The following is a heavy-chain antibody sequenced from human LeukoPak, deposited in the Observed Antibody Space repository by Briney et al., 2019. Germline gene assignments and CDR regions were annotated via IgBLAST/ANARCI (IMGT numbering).Heavy chain of an antibody. CDR2: ISSSSSYI. Sequence: GGSLRLSCAASGFTFSSYNMNWVRQAPGKGLEWVSSISSSSSYIYYADSVKGRFTISRDNAKNSLYLQMNSLRAEDTAVYYCARDLGYSSGFTFDYWGQGTLVTVSS. V-gene: IGHV3-21*01. J-gene: IGHJ4*02. D-gene: IGHD6-25*01. CDR3: ARDLGYSSGFTFDY. CDR1: GFTFSSYN.